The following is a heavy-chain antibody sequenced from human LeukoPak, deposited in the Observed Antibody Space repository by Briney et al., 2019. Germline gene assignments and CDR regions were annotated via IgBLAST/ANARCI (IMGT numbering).Heavy chain of an antibody. D-gene: IGHD2-21*02. J-gene: IGHJ4*02. V-gene: IGHV3-23*01. CDR1: GITFSNFA. Sequence: PGGSLRLSCEVSGITFSNFAMAWVRQAPGKGLEWVSLITGTSGRTYYAASVKGRFIISRDNSKNTLYLQMNSLRAEDTAVYYCARGRVTALMYYIDYWGQGTLVTVS. CDR3: ARGRVTALMYYIDY. CDR2: ITGTSGRT.